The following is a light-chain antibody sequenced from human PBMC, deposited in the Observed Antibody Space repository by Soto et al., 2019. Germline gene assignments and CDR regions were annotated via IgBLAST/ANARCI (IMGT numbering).Light chain of an antibody. Sequence: EIVLTQSPGTLSLSPGERATLSCRASQSVSSSYLAWYQQKPGQAPRLLLYGASSRATGIPDRFSGSGSGTDFTLTISRLEPEDFAVYYCQQYGCLRITFGPGTIVDIK. V-gene: IGKV3-20*01. CDR1: QSVSSSY. J-gene: IGKJ3*01. CDR2: GAS. CDR3: QQYGCLRIT.